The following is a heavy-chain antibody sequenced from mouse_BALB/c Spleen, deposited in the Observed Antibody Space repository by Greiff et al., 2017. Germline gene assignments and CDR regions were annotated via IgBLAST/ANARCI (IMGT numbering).Heavy chain of an antibody. Sequence: QVQLQQPGAELVRPGASVKLSCKASGYTFTSYWINWVKQRPGQGLEWIGNIYPSDSYTNYNQKFKDKATLTVDKSSSTAYMQLSSPTSEDSAVYYCTGYRDFDYWGQGTTLTVSS. V-gene: IGHV1-69*02. CDR3: TGYRDFDY. J-gene: IGHJ2*01. CDR2: IYPSDSYT. CDR1: GYTFTSYW. D-gene: IGHD3-1*01.